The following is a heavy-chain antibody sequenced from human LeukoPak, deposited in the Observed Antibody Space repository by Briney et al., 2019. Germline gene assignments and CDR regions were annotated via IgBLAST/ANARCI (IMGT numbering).Heavy chain of an antibody. D-gene: IGHD6-13*01. V-gene: IGHV4-39*07. Sequence: SETLSLTCTVSGGSISSSRYYWGWIRQPPGKGLEWIGSIYYSGSTYYNPSLKCRVTISVDTSKNQFSLKLNSVTAADTAVYYCARVPHYSNSFFPFDYWGQGTLVTVSS. CDR1: GGSISSSRYY. J-gene: IGHJ4*02. CDR2: IYYSGST. CDR3: ARVPHYSNSFFPFDY.